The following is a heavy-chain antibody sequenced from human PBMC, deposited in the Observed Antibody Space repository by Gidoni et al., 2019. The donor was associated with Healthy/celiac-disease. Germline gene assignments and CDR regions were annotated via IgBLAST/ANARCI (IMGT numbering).Heavy chain of an antibody. D-gene: IGHD3-22*01. J-gene: IGHJ4*02. CDR2: IYYSGST. V-gene: IGHV4-39*01. CDR3: ARRGLSSCYYSFDY. Sequence: QLQLQESGPGLVKPSETLSLTCTVSGGSISSSSYYWGWIRQPPGKGLEWSGSIYYSGSTYYNPSFKSPVTISVDTSKNQFSLKLSSVTASDTAVYYCARRGLSSCYYSFDYWGQGTLVTVSS. CDR1: GGSISSSSYY.